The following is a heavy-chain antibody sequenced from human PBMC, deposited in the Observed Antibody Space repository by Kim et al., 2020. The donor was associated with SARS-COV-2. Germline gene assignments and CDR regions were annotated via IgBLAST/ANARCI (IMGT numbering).Heavy chain of an antibody. CDR2: ISYDGSNK. V-gene: IGHV3-30*18. CDR3: AKNVEDGSYYLLY. J-gene: IGHJ4*02. CDR1: GSTFSSYG. Sequence: GGSLRLSCAASGSTFSSYGMHWGFQAPGKGLEWVGVISYDGSNKYYADSVKGRFTIYSYNSKNTLYLQMNSLSAEDTAVYSCAKNVEDGSYYLLYWGQGT. D-gene: IGHD2-15*01.